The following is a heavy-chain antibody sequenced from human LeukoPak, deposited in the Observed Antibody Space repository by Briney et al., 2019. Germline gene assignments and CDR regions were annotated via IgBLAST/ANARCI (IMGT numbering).Heavy chain of an antibody. Sequence: SEALSLTCTVSGGSISSSSYYWGWIRQPPGKGLEWIGSIYYSGSTYYNPSLKSRVTISVDTSKNQFSLKLSSVTAADTAVYYCATGIAAAGNYFDYWGQGTLVTVS. CDR1: GGSISSSSYY. D-gene: IGHD6-13*01. CDR3: ATGIAAAGNYFDY. V-gene: IGHV4-39*01. CDR2: IYYSGST. J-gene: IGHJ4*02.